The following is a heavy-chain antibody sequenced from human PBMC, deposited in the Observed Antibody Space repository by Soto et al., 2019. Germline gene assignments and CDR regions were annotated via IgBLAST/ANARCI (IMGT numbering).Heavy chain of an antibody. D-gene: IGHD1-20*01. CDR1: GAAISGGGNS. J-gene: IGHJ4*02. Sequence: SETLSLTCAVSGAAISGGGNSWNWIRQPPGKGLEWIGYVHHTGSTYYTPSLKSRVTISLDRHKNQFSLKLTSVTAADTAVYYCARKDVYTSTGDYFDPWGQGDMVTVS. CDR3: ARKDVYTSTGDYFDP. V-gene: IGHV4-30-2*01. CDR2: VHHTGST.